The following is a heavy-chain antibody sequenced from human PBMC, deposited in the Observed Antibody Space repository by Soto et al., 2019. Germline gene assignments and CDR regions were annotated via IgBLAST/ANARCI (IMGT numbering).Heavy chain of an antibody. Sequence: ASVKVSCKASGYTFTGYYMHWVRQAPRQGLEWMGWINPNSGGTKYAPKFQGGVTMTRDTSITTAYMELSRLRSGDTAVYYCAREPATAKPEGVDFWGQGTLVTVSS. CDR3: AREPATAKPEGVDF. J-gene: IGHJ4*02. V-gene: IGHV1-2*02. D-gene: IGHD1-1*01. CDR2: INPNSGGT. CDR1: GYTFTGYY.